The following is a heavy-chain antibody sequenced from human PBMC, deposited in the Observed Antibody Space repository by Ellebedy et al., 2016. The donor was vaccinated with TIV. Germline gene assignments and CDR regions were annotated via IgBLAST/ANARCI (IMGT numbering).Heavy chain of an antibody. CDR3: ARVGVWGSYRTLDY. CDR2: TNTDVSGA. Sequence: PGGSLRLSCAASGFNVSSHWMHWVRQAPGKGLVWVSRTNTDVSGAAYADSVKGRFTISRDNAKNTLYLQMNSLRAEDTAVYYCARVGVWGSYRTLDYWGQGTLVAVSS. V-gene: IGHV3-74*01. CDR1: GFNVSSHW. D-gene: IGHD3-16*02. J-gene: IGHJ4*02.